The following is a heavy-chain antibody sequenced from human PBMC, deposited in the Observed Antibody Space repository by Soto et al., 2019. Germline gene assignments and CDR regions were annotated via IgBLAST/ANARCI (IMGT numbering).Heavy chain of an antibody. CDR2: ISSSSSYI. V-gene: IGHV3-21*01. CDR1: GFTFSSYS. J-gene: IGHJ4*02. Sequence: PGGSLRLSCASSGFTFSSYSMNWVRQAPGKGLEWVSSISSSSSYIYYADSVKGRFTISRDNAKNSLYLQMNSLRAEDTAVYYCARDPVGGAGKDDYWGQGTLVTVSS. CDR3: ARDPVGGAGKDDY. D-gene: IGHD3-10*01.